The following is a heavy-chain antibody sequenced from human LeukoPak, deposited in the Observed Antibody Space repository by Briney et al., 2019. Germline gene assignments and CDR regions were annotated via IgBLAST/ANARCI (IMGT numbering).Heavy chain of an antibody. D-gene: IGHD3-10*01. CDR3: AKDQIGVLPDAFDI. CDR1: GFTFSDYA. CDR2: IRASGGST. V-gene: IGHV3-23*01. Sequence: GGSLRLFCAASGFTFSDYAMSWVRQAPGKGLEWVSSIRASGGSTFYADSVKGRFTISRDNSENTLFLQMNSLRADDAAVYYCAKDQIGVLPDAFDIWGQGTMVSVSS. J-gene: IGHJ3*02.